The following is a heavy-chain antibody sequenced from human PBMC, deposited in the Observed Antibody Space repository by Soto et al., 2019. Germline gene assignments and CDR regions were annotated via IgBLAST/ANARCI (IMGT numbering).Heavy chain of an antibody. CDR2: VIGNGGNT. V-gene: IGHV3-23*01. CDR1: GFSFSSYT. CDR3: AKDRMGASGWFDP. J-gene: IGHJ5*02. D-gene: IGHD1-26*01. Sequence: VGSLRLSFVASGFSFSSYTMNWVRQAPGKGLEWVSGVIGNGGNTYYADSVKGRFSISRDNSKNTLYLQLNSLRAEDTAIYYCAKDRMGASGWFDPWGQGTPVTVSS.